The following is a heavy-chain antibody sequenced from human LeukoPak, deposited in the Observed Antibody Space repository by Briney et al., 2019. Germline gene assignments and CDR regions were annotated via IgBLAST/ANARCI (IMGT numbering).Heavy chain of an antibody. V-gene: IGHV3-48*03. D-gene: IGHD3-9*01. CDR1: GFTFSTYE. Sequence: PGGSLRLSCVASGFTFSTYEMTWVRQAPGKGLGGVSYISVIGNTIYYADSAKGRFTISRDNGKNSLYLKMNSLRAEDTAVYYCARQRGDILTGYYIPRGFDYWGQGTLVTVSS. CDR3: ARQRGDILTGYYIPRGFDY. J-gene: IGHJ4*02. CDR2: ISVIGNTI.